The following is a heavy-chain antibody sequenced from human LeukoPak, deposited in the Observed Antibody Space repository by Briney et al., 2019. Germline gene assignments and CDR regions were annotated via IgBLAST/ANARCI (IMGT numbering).Heavy chain of an antibody. V-gene: IGHV3-21*01. CDR2: ISSSSSYI. CDR1: GLPFMKYA. D-gene: IGHD4-17*01. Sequence: GGSLRLSCAASGLPFMKYAMHWVRQAPGKGLEWVSSISSSSSYIYYADSVKGRFTISRDNAKNSLYLQMNSLRAEDTAVYYCARDLGDDYGDYVGYWGQGTLVTVSS. J-gene: IGHJ4*02. CDR3: ARDLGDDYGDYVGY.